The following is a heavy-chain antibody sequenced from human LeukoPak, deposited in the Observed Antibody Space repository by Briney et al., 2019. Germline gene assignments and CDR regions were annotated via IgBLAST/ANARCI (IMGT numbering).Heavy chain of an antibody. CDR3: ARQSSLNWFDP. CDR1: GGSIRGYY. V-gene: IGHV4-59*08. CDR2: IYSSGST. Sequence: PSETLSLTCNVSGGSIRGYYWSWIRQPPGKGLEWIGYIYSSGSTNYNPSLESRVTMSVDTSKNQFSLKVSSVTAADTAVYYCARQSSLNWFDPWGQGTLVTVSS. J-gene: IGHJ5*02. D-gene: IGHD6-13*01.